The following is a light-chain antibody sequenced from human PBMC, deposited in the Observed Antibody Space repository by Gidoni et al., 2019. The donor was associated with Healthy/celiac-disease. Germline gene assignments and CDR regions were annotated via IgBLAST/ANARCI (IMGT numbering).Light chain of an antibody. CDR2: GAS. Sequence: EIVLTQSPGTLSLSPGERATLSCRASQSVSSSYLAWYQQKPGKAPRLLIYGASSRATGIPDRFSGSGSGTDFTLTIRRLEPEDFAVYYCQQYGSSPWTFGQGTKVEIK. J-gene: IGKJ1*01. CDR3: QQYGSSPWT. CDR1: QSVSSSY. V-gene: IGKV3-20*01.